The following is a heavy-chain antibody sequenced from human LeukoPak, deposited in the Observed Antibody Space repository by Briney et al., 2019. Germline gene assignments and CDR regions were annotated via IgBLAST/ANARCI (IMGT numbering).Heavy chain of an antibody. J-gene: IGHJ4*02. CDR2: IYYSGST. D-gene: IGHD3-10*01. V-gene: IGHV4-59*12. CDR3: ARDPYDSGI. Sequence: SETLSLTCTVSGGSISSYYWSWIRQPPGKGLEWIGYIYYSGSTNYNPSLKSRVTISIDTSKNEFSLKVTSVTAADTAVYYCARDPYDSGIWGQGTLVTVSS. CDR1: GGSISSYY.